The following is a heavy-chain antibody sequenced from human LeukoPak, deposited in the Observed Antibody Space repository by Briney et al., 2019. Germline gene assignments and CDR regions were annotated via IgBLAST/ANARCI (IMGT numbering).Heavy chain of an antibody. D-gene: IGHD6-19*01. CDR1: GFTLSNYG. J-gene: IGHJ3*02. Sequence: GGSLRLSCAASGFTLSNYGIHWVRQAPGKGLEWVAFIRYDGSNKYYADSVKGRFTISRDISKNTVYLQMNSLRAEDTAVYYCARGIAVAGTYDAFDIWGQGTMVTVSS. CDR3: ARGIAVAGTYDAFDI. CDR2: IRYDGSNK. V-gene: IGHV3-30*02.